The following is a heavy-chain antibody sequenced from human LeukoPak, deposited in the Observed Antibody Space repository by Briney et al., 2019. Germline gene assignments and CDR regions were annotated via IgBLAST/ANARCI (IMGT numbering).Heavy chain of an antibody. V-gene: IGHV3-66*01. CDR2: LQSGGST. CDR1: GFTFSSYA. J-gene: IGHJ6*02. CDR3: ASRDKGYYYGMDV. Sequence: GGSLRLSCAASGFTFSSYAMSWVRQAPGKGLEWVSILQSGGSTYYADSVKGRFTISRDNSRNTLYLQMNSLRAEDTAVYYCASRDKGYYYGMDVWGQGTTVTVSS. D-gene: IGHD5-24*01.